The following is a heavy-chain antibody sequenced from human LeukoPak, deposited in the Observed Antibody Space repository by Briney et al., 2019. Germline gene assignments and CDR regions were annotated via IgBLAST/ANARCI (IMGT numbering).Heavy chain of an antibody. CDR2: ISSGGSTK. D-gene: IGHD1-26*01. Sequence: PGGSLRLSCAASGFTFSSYEMSWVRQAPGKGLEWVSYISSGGSTKHYTDSVKGRLTISRDNAKNSLYLQMNGLRAEDTAVYYCARGPYSGSHSRFDYWGQGTLVTVSS. V-gene: IGHV3-48*03. CDR3: ARGPYSGSHSRFDY. CDR1: GFTFSSYE. J-gene: IGHJ4*02.